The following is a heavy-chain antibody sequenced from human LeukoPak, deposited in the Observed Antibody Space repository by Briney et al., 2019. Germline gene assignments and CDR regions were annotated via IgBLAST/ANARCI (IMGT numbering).Heavy chain of an antibody. CDR3: AKGSSLWFGPVGSDAFDI. D-gene: IGHD3-10*01. CDR1: GFTFSSYG. J-gene: IGHJ3*02. CDR2: IRYDGSNK. Sequence: GGSLRLSCAASGFTFSSYGMHWVRQAPGKGLEWVAFIRYDGSNKYYADSVKGRFTISRDNSKNTLYLQMSSLRAEDTAVYYCAKGSSLWFGPVGSDAFDIWGQGTMVTVSS. V-gene: IGHV3-30*02.